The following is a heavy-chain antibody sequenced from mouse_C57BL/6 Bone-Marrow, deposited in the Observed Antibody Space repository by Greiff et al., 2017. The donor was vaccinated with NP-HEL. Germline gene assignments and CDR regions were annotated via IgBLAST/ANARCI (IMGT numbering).Heavy chain of an antibody. CDR2: IYPRSGNT. V-gene: IGHV1-81*01. D-gene: IGHD2-1*01. CDR3: ARKTIYYGNP. CDR1: GYTFTSYG. Sequence: QVQLQESGAELARPGASVKLSCKASGYTFTSYGISWVKQRTGQGLEWIGEIYPRSGNTYYNEKFKGKATLTADKSSSTAYVELRSLTSEDSAVYFCARKTIYYGNPWGQGTTLTVSS. J-gene: IGHJ2*01.